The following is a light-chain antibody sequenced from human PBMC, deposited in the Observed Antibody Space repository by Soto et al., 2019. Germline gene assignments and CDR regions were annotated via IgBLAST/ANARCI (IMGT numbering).Light chain of an antibody. V-gene: IGKV3-15*01. J-gene: IGKJ4*01. Sequence: EIVLTQSPATLSVSPGERATLSCRASQSVRSKVAWYQQKPSQAPRLLIFGASTRATNIPARFSGSGSGTEFTLTISSLQSEDFAVYYCQQYFYWPPLTFGGGTKVDIK. CDR1: QSVRSK. CDR2: GAS. CDR3: QQYFYWPPLT.